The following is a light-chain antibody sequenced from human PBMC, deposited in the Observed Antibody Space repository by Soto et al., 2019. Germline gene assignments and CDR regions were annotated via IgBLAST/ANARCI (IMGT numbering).Light chain of an antibody. J-gene: IGLJ1*01. V-gene: IGLV2-14*01. CDR1: TSDVGRYNF. CDR2: EVT. Sequence: QSALTQPPSASGSPGQSVTISCTGTTSDVGRYNFVSWYQQHPGKAPKLIIYEVTDRPSGVSNRFSGSKSGNTASLTISGLQAEDEAEYYCSSYTNINTRACVFGTGTRSPS. CDR3: SSYTNINTRACV.